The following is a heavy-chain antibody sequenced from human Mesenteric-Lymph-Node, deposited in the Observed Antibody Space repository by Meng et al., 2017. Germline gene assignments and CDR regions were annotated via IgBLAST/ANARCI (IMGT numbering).Heavy chain of an antibody. Sequence: VPVGAEGQEPWSSGKVSWKACGGTFSSYAITWVRQAPGQGLEWMGGIIPIFGTANYAQKFQGRVTITTDESTSTAYMELSSLRSEDTAVYYCARGAGTDYGDYFDYWGQGTLVTVSS. J-gene: IGHJ4*02. CDR2: IIPIFGTA. D-gene: IGHD4-17*01. V-gene: IGHV1-69*05. CDR1: GGTFSSYA. CDR3: ARGAGTDYGDYFDY.